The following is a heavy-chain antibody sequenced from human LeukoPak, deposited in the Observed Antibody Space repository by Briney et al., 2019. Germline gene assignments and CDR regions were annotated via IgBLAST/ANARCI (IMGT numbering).Heavy chain of an antibody. D-gene: IGHD6-19*01. J-gene: IGHJ4*02. CDR3: AKVGSSAWSLDY. CDR2: ISGSGGTT. Sequence: GGSLRLSCAASGFTFSSYAMSWVRQAPGKGLEWVSAISGSGGTTYYADSVKGRFTISRDNSKNTLYLQMNSLRAEDTAVYYCAKVGSSAWSLDYWGQGTLVTVPS. V-gene: IGHV3-23*01. CDR1: GFTFSSYA.